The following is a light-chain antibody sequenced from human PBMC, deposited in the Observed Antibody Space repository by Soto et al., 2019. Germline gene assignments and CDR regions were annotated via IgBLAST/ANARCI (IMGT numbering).Light chain of an antibody. CDR1: TSDVGSYNL. Sequence: QSPLTQPASVSGSPGQWITISCTGTTSDVGSYNLVSWYQQHPGKAPKLMIYEGSKRPSGVSNRFSGSKSGNTASLTISGLQAEDEGDYCCCSYAGSSTDVVFGGGTKLTVL. CDR2: EGS. J-gene: IGLJ2*01. V-gene: IGLV2-23*01. CDR3: CSYAGSSTDVV.